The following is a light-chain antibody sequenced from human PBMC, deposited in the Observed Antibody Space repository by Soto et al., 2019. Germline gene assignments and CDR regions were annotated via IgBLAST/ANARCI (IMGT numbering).Light chain of an antibody. CDR1: SSDVGGYEY. CDR2: DVT. J-gene: IGLJ1*01. V-gene: IGLV2-14*01. Sequence: QSALSQPASVSGSPGQSITISCTGTSSDVGGYEYVSWYQHQPDKAPKLIIYDVTNRPSGVSTHFSGSKSGNTASLTISGIQTEDEADYYCASITRSSTSVFGTGTKVTVL. CDR3: ASITRSSTSV.